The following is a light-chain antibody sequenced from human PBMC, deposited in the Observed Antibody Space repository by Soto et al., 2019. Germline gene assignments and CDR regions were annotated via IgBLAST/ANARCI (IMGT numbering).Light chain of an antibody. V-gene: IGKV3-20*01. CDR3: QQYGSWLIT. Sequence: EVELTQSPGTLSLTPGERATLSCRASQSVSSSHLAWYQQKRGQAPRLLIYNTSTRATGFPARFSGSGSGTDFTLTISRLEPEDFAVYYCQQYGSWLITFGQGTRLEIK. CDR2: NTS. J-gene: IGKJ5*01. CDR1: QSVSSSH.